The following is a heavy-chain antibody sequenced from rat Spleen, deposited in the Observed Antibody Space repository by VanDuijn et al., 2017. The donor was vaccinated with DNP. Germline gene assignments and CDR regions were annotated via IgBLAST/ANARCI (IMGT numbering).Heavy chain of an antibody. CDR3: ARHAYFRSPYYARYG. V-gene: IGHV4-2*01. D-gene: IGHD1-2*01. CDR2: INKDSRTI. J-gene: IGHJ4*01. Sequence: EVKLVESGGGLVQPGRTLKLSCAASGFNFNDYWMGWVRQAPGKGLEWIGEINKDSRTINYTPSLKDKFTISRDNAQNTLYLQMSQLGSEDTAIYYCARHAYFRSPYYARYGWGRGTSVTVSS. CDR1: GFNFNDYW.